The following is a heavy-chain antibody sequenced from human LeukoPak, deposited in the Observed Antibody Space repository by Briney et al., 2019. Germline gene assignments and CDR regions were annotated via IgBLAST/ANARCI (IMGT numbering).Heavy chain of an antibody. CDR3: ARGYCSGGSCTIGY. J-gene: IGHJ4*02. CDR2: ISAYNGNT. V-gene: IGHV1-18*01. D-gene: IGHD2-15*01. CDR1: GYTFTSYG. Sequence: VASVKVSCKASGYTFTSYGISWVRQAPGQGLEWMGWISAYNGNTNYAQKLQGRVTMTTDTSTSTAYMELRSLRSDDTAVYYCARGYCSGGSCTIGYWGQGTLVTVSS.